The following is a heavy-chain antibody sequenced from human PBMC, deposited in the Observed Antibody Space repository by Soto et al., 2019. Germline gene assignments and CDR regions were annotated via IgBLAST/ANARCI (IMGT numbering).Heavy chain of an antibody. J-gene: IGHJ4*02. D-gene: IGHD2-15*01. Sequence: QVQLQQWGAGLLKPSETLSLTCAVYGGSFSGYYWSWIRQPPGKGLEWIGEINHSGSTNYNPSLKSRFTTSVETSKNQFSLKLSAVTAADTAVYYCARGRGWSGGSCYPHLGYWGQGTLVTGS. V-gene: IGHV4-34*01. CDR3: ARGRGWSGGSCYPHLGY. CDR2: INHSGST. CDR1: GGSFSGYY.